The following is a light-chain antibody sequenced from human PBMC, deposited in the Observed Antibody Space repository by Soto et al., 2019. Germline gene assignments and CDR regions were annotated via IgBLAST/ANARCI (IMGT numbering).Light chain of an antibody. CDR2: GAS. V-gene: IGKV3-20*01. Sequence: EIVLTQSPGTLSLSPGERATLSCRASQTVSSSDLAWYQQKPGQAPRLLIYGASSRATGIADRFSGSGSGTDFTLTIISLEPEDFAVYYCHHYGTSPLTFGGGTKVEIK. CDR1: QTVSSSD. CDR3: HHYGTSPLT. J-gene: IGKJ4*01.